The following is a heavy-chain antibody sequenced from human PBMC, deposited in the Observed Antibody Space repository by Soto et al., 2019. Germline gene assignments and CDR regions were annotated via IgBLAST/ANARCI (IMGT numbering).Heavy chain of an antibody. CDR3: ARDSGPPLNSVLVPAARVYGMDV. D-gene: IGHD2-2*01. V-gene: IGHV3-30-3*01. J-gene: IGHJ6*01. CDR1: GFTFSSYA. Sequence: QVQLVESGGGVVQPGRSLRLSCAASGFTFSSYAMHWVRQAPGKGLEWVAVISYDGSNKYYADSVKGRFTISRDNSKNTLYKQMNSLRAEDTAVYYFARDSGPPLNSVLVPAARVYGMDVWGQGTTVTDTS. CDR2: ISYDGSNK.